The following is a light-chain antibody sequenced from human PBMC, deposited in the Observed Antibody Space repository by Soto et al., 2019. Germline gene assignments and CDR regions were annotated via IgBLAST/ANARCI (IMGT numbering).Light chain of an antibody. CDR3: QRYTSYGFT. Sequence: DIQMTQSPSTLSASVGDRVTITCRASQSISSWFAWYQQKPGKAPKLLIYDASSLASGVPSRFRGSGSGTEFSLSIISLQPDDCATYSCQRYTSYGFTFGPGTKVDIK. J-gene: IGKJ3*01. CDR2: DAS. CDR1: QSISSW. V-gene: IGKV1-5*01.